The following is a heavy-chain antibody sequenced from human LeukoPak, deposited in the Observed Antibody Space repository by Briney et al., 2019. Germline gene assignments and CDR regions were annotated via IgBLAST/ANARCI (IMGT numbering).Heavy chain of an antibody. Sequence: SETLSLTCTVSGGSISSSSYYWGWIRQPPGKVLEWSGSIYYSGSTYYNPSLRSRVTISEDTSKNQFSLRLSSVTAADTAVYYCARHGGSSIAALDYWGQGTLVTVSS. V-gene: IGHV4-39*01. D-gene: IGHD6-6*01. CDR3: ARHGGSSIAALDY. CDR2: IYYSGST. CDR1: GGSISSSSYY. J-gene: IGHJ4*02.